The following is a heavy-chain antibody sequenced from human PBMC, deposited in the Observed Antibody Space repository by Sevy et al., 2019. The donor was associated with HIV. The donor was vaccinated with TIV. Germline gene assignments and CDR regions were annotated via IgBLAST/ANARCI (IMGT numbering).Heavy chain of an antibody. D-gene: IGHD1-20*01. CDR1: GFSFSGAW. Sequence: GGSLRLSCAASGFSFSGAWMRWVRQAPGGALEWVGRIKNIHEGGSTEYAAPVKGRFTISRDDSKNTLYLQLSSLKTDDTGVYYCTTYAGMTPWYALQHWGQGTLVTVAS. V-gene: IGHV3-15*01. J-gene: IGHJ1*01. CDR2: IKNIHEGGST. CDR3: TTYAGMTPWYALQH.